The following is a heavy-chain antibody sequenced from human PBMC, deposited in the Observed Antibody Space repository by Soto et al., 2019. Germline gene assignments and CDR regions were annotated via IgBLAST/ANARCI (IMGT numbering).Heavy chain of an antibody. CDR2: IYHSGST. CDR1: GGSISSTNW. D-gene: IGHD4-17*01. Sequence: PSETLSLTCAVSGGSISSTNWWSWVRQPPGKGLEWIGEIYHSGSTNYNPSLKSRVTISVDKSKNQFSLKLSSVTAADTALYYCARTTVTTRLTDYWGQGTLVTVSS. V-gene: IGHV4-4*02. J-gene: IGHJ4*02. CDR3: ARTTVTTRLTDY.